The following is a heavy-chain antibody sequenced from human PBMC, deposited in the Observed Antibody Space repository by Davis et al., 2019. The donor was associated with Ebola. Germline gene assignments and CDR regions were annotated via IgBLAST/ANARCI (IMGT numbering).Heavy chain of an antibody. V-gene: IGHV7-4-1*02. CDR3: ARDPGFGSDFGMDV. CDR2: INTNTGNP. Sequence: ASVKVSCKASGYTFTAFAMNWVRQAPGQGPEWMGWINTNTGNPTYAQDFTGRFVFSLDTSVTTAFLEITSLKAEDTAIYYCARDPGFGSDFGMDVWGKGTTVTVSS. J-gene: IGHJ6*04. D-gene: IGHD3-10*01. CDR1: GYTFTAFA.